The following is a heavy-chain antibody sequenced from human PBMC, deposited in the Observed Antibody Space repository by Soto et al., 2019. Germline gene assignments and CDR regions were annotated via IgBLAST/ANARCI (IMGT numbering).Heavy chain of an antibody. D-gene: IGHD2-15*01. CDR2: FDPEDGET. Sequence: GSVKVYFKVSGYTLTELSMHLVRQAPGKGLEWMGGFDPEDGETIYAQKFQGRVTMTEDTSTDTAYMELRSLRSEDTAVYYCATKYCSGGSCYIDAFDIWGQGTMVTVSS. J-gene: IGHJ3*02. CDR3: ATKYCSGGSCYIDAFDI. CDR1: GYTLTELS. V-gene: IGHV1-24*01.